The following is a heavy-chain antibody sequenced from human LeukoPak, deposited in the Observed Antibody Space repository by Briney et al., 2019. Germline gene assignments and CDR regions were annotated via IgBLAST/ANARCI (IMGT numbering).Heavy chain of an antibody. CDR3: ASPSYCSGGSCYYY. V-gene: IGHV1-69*04. CDR2: IIPILGIA. D-gene: IGHD2-15*01. Sequence: GSSVKVSCKASGGTFSSYAISWVRQAPGQGLEWMGRIIPILGIANYAQKFQGRVTITADKSTSTAYMELSSLRSEDTAVYYCASPSYCSGGSCYYYWGQGTLVTVSS. J-gene: IGHJ4*02. CDR1: GGTFSSYA.